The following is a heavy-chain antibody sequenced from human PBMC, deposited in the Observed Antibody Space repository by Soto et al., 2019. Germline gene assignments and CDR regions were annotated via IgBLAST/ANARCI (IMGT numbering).Heavy chain of an antibody. Sequence: QVQLVESGGGVVQPGRSLRLSCAASGFTFRGYAMHWVRQAPGKGLEWVAVISYDGSNKYYADSVKGRITISRDNSKNTVYLQMNSLRTEDTAVYYCARDLYYHDSSGYYQIEIWGQGTMVTVSS. J-gene: IGHJ3*02. CDR2: ISYDGSNK. CDR3: ARDLYYHDSSGYYQIEI. V-gene: IGHV3-30-3*01. D-gene: IGHD3-22*01. CDR1: GFTFRGYA.